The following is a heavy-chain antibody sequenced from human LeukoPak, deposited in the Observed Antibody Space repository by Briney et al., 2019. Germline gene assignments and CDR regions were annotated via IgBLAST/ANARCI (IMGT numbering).Heavy chain of an antibody. CDR1: GFTFSSYE. CDR2: ISSSGSTI. V-gene: IGHV3-48*03. Sequence: GGSLRLSCAASGFTFSSYEMNCVRQAPGKGLEWVSYISSSGSTIYYADSVKGRFTISRDNAKNSLYLQMNSLRAEDTAVYYCARGGRYCSGGSCYVDYWGQGTLVTVSS. CDR3: ARGGRYCSGGSCYVDY. D-gene: IGHD2-15*01. J-gene: IGHJ4*02.